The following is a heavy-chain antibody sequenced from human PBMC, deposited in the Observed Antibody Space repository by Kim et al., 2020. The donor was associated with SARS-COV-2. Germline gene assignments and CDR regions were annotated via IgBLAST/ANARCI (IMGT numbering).Heavy chain of an antibody. CDR2: INPNSGGT. J-gene: IGHJ6*03. CDR1: GYTFTGYY. D-gene: IGHD3-3*01. V-gene: IGHV1-2*02. Sequence: ASVKVSCKASGYTFTGYYMHWVRQAPGQGLEWMGWINPNSGGTNYAQKFQGRVTMTRDTSISTAYMELSRLRSDDTAVYYCARAAKWSGYYTVVHYYYYYMDVWGKGTTVTVSS. CDR3: ARAAKWSGYYTVVHYYYYYMDV.